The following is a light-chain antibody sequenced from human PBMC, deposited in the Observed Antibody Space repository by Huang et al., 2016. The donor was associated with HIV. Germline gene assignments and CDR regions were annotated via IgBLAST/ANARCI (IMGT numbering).Light chain of an antibody. V-gene: IGKV1-39*01. CDR2: GTS. J-gene: IGKJ2*01. CDR1: QNISKY. CDR3: QQSYGIPRT. Sequence: DIQMTQSPSSLSASVGDTVIITCRASQNISKYLNWYQQVPGRAPKLLIYGTSNLQRGVSFMRCSGRASGTDFTLTITSLQPEDAATYFCQQSYGIPRTFGLGT.